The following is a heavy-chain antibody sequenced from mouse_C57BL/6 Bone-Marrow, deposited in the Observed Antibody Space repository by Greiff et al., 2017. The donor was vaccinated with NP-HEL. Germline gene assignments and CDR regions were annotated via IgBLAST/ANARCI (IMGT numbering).Heavy chain of an antibody. CDR1: GYTFTDYY. J-gene: IGHJ4*01. CDR3: AIERYPYARDY. D-gene: IGHD5-1-1*01. CDR2: INPNNGGT. Sequence: VQLQQSGPELVKPGASVKISCKASGYTFTDYYMNWVKQSHGKSLEWIGDINPNNGGTSYNQKFKGKATLTVDKSSSTAYMELRSLTSEASAVYYCAIERYPYARDYWGQGTSVTVSS. V-gene: IGHV1-26*01.